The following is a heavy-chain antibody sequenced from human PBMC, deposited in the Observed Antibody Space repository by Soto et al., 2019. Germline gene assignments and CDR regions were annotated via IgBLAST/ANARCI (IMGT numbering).Heavy chain of an antibody. CDR1: GFTFSSYA. D-gene: IGHD6-19*01. J-gene: IGHJ2*01. CDR3: ARVEAVAVTWWYFDL. V-gene: IGHV3-30*03. CDR2: IGYDGNTK. Sequence: QVQLLESGGGVVPPGRSLRLSCAASGFTFSSYAIHWVRQAPGKGLEWVALIGYDGNTKHYADSVKGRFTISRDNSKNTVYLQRNSLRTEDTAVYYCARVEAVAVTWWYFDLWGRGTLVTVSS.